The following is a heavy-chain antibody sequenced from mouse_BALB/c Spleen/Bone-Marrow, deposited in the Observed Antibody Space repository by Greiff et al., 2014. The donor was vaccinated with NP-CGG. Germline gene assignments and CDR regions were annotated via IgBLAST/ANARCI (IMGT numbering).Heavy chain of an antibody. D-gene: IGHD4-1*01. V-gene: IGHV2-9*02. CDR3: ARVTGTDWYFDV. J-gene: IGHJ1*01. CDR2: IWAGGST. CDR1: GFSLTSYG. Sequence: VQVVESGPGLVAPSQSLSITCTVSGFSLTSYGVHWVRQPPGKGLEWLGVIWAGGSTYYNSALMSRLSISKDNSKSQVFLKMNSLQTDDTAMYYCARVTGTDWYFDVWGAGTTVTVSS.